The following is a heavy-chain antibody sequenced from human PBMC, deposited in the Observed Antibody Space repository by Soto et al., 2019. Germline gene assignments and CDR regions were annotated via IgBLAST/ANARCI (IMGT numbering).Heavy chain of an antibody. CDR2: MSHSETT. D-gene: IGHD5-12*01. J-gene: IGHJ5*01. Sequence: QVQLQESGPGLRKPSQTLFLTCTVSGGYISSAGSFWSWVRQHPGKGLEWIGYMSHSETTHYNSSLXSRXTISIDTSKNPFSLNLDSLTAADTAVYYCARGYSRPDWFDSWGPGTLVIVSS. CDR1: GGYISSAGSF. CDR3: ARGYSRPDWFDS. V-gene: IGHV4-31*03.